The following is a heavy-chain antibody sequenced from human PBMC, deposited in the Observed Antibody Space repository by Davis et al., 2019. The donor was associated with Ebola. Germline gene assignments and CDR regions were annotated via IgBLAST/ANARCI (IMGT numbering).Heavy chain of an antibody. J-gene: IGHJ4*02. CDR1: GFSFSNYA. Sequence: GESLKISCAPSGFSFSNYAMSWARQAPGKGLEWVSAVDSAGRATYYADSVKGRFTISRDNSKNTLYLQMNSLRAEDTAVYYCARVRWTSGYYFDYWGQGTLVTVSS. CDR2: VDSAGRAT. D-gene: IGHD3-22*01. CDR3: ARVRWTSGYYFDY. V-gene: IGHV3-23*01.